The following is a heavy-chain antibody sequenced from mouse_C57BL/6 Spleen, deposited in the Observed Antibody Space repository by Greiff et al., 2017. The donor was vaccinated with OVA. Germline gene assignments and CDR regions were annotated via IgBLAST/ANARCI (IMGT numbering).Heavy chain of an antibody. Sequence: VKLVESGAELVRPGTSVKMSCKASGYTFTNYWIGWAKQRPGHGLEWIGDIYPGGGYTNYNEKFKGKATLTADKSSSTAYMQFSSLTSEDSAIYYCARTDYYGSSYWYFDVWGTGTTVTVSS. CDR1: GYTFTNYW. D-gene: IGHD1-1*01. CDR2: IYPGGGYT. J-gene: IGHJ1*03. CDR3: ARTDYYGSSYWYFDV. V-gene: IGHV1-63*01.